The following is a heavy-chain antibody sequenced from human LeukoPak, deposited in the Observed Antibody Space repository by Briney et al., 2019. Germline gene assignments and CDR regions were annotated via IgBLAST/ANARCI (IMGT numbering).Heavy chain of an antibody. CDR1: GGSISSGNYY. Sequence: SQTLSLTCTVSGGSISSGNYYWTWIRQPAGKGLEWIGRIYTSGSTNYSPSLKSRVTISVDTSKNQFSLKLSSVTAADTAVYYCARGGVGYCSGGSCYPADWGQGTLVTVSS. D-gene: IGHD2-15*01. V-gene: IGHV4-61*02. CDR2: IYTSGST. J-gene: IGHJ4*02. CDR3: ARGGVGYCSGGSCYPAD.